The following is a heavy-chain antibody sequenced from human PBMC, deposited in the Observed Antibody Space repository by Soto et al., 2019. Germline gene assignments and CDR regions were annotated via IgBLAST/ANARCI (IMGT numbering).Heavy chain of an antibody. D-gene: IGHD2-2*03. CDR3: ARGFRLGIVLAPGVMTDNWFDP. CDR1: GGSISSGDYN. J-gene: IGHJ5*02. V-gene: IGHV4-30-4*01. Sequence: QVQLQESGPGLVKPSQTLSLTCTVSGGSISSGDYNWSWIRQPPGKGLEWIGYISYSGSTHYNPSLQSRVTMLVDTSQNQFSLKLSSVTAADTAVYYCARGFRLGIVLAPGVMTDNWFDPWGQGTLVSVSS. CDR2: ISYSGST.